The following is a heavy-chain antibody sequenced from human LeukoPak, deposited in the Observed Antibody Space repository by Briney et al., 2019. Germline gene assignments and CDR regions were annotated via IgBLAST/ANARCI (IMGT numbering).Heavy chain of an antibody. CDR1: GFTFNTYG. V-gene: IGHV3-30*02. J-gene: IGHJ4*02. CDR2: IRYDESSK. D-gene: IGHD3-10*01. CDR3: AKDSDYYGSGSYPDLFYIDF. Sequence: GGSLRLSCAASGFTFNTYGMHWVRQAPGKGLEGVAFIRYDESSKYYAESVEGRFTISRDDSKNTVYLQMKSLGPEDTAMYYCAKDSDYYGSGSYPDLFYIDFWGQGALVTVSS.